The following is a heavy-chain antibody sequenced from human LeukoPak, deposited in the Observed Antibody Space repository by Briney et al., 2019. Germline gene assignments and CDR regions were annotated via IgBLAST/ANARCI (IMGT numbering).Heavy chain of an antibody. Sequence: SETLFLICTVSGVSISNNYFYWAWIRQPPGKGLELIGYVHYTGSTFYNSSLKSRITISADTSQNQFSLSLTSVTAADTAVYYCATLGLLRGAWFNLAPHFDYWGQGTLVAVSS. CDR2: VHYTGST. CDR3: ATLGLLRGAWFNLAPHFDY. CDR1: GVSISNNYFY. V-gene: IGHV4-39*01. D-gene: IGHD1-26*01. J-gene: IGHJ4*02.